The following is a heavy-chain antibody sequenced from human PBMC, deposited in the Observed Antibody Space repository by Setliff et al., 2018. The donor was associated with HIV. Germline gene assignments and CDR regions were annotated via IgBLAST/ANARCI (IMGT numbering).Heavy chain of an antibody. Sequence: GGSLRLSCAASGFTFTSHGMHWVRQAPGKGLEWVAFIRYDGSYRYYVDSVKGRFTISRDNSKNTMFLQMNSLRVEDTAVYYCAKDLGRVDWFDPWGQGTLVTVSS. CDR1: GFTFTSHG. CDR2: IRYDGSYR. V-gene: IGHV3-30*02. J-gene: IGHJ5*02. D-gene: IGHD1-26*01. CDR3: AKDLGRVDWFDP.